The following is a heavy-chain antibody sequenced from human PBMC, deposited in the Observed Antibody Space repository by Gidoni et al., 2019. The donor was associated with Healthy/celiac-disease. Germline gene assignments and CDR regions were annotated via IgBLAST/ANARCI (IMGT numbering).Heavy chain of an antibody. Sequence: EVQLVESGGGLVQPGGSLRLSCASPGFTFGSYWMSWVRQAPGKGLEWVANIKQDGSEKYYVDSVKGRFTISRDNAKNSLYLQMNSLRAEDTAVYYCARDCSSTSCYSIFDYWGQGTLVTVSS. D-gene: IGHD2-2*01. CDR1: GFTFGSYW. V-gene: IGHV3-7*03. J-gene: IGHJ4*02. CDR2: IKQDGSEK. CDR3: ARDCSSTSCYSIFDY.